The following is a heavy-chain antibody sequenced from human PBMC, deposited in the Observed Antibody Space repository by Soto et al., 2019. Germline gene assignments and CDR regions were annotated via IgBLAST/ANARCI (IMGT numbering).Heavy chain of an antibody. CDR1: GGSVISGTYY. CDR3: TRGPPRVQWFDP. Sequence: SETLSLTCTVSGGSVISGTYYCICIRQPPGKGLELIGHIYFTGSTNYNPSLKSRVTMSLDTSRNQFSLKLSSVTAADTAVYYCTRGPPRVQWFDPWGLGTLVTVSS. CDR2: IYFTGST. V-gene: IGHV4-61*01. J-gene: IGHJ5*02.